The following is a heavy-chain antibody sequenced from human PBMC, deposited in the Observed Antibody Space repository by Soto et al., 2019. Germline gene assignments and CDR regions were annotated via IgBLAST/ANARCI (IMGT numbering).Heavy chain of an antibody. V-gene: IGHV4-59*01. J-gene: IGHJ5*02. CDR2: IYYSGST. CDR1: GGSISSYY. CDR3: ARDAGPAGAVAGPTWFDP. D-gene: IGHD6-19*01. Sequence: SETLSLTCTVSGGSISSYYWSWIRQPPGKGLEWIGYIYYSGSTNYNPSLKSRVTISVDTSKNQFSLKPSSVTAADTAVYYCARDAGPAGAVAGPTWFDPWGQGTLVTVSS.